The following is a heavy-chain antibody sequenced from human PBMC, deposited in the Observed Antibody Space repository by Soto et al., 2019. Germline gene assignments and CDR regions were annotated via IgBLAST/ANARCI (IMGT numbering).Heavy chain of an antibody. Sequence: GESLKISCAASGFTFSSYSMNWVRQAPGKGLEWVSSISSSSSYIYYADSVKGRFTISRDNAKNSLYLQMNSLRAEDTAVYYCARDRLTILYDWGQGTLVTVSS. CDR3: ARDRLTILYD. D-gene: IGHD3-3*01. V-gene: IGHV3-21*01. CDR1: GFTFSSYS. CDR2: ISSSSSYI. J-gene: IGHJ4*02.